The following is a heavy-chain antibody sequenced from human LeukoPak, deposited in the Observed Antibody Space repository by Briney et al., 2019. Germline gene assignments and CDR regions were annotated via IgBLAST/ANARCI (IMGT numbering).Heavy chain of an antibody. D-gene: IGHD6-13*01. CDR1: GGSISGYY. V-gene: IGHV4-59*08. J-gene: IGHJ5*02. Sequence: SETLSLTCTVSGGSISGYYWSWIRQPPGKGLGWIGYMYYSGGTNYNPSLKSRVTISVDTSRNQVSLKLSSVTAADTAVYYCARQDSSSWYGDWFDPWRQGILVTVSS. CDR3: ARQDSSSWYGDWFDP. CDR2: MYYSGGT.